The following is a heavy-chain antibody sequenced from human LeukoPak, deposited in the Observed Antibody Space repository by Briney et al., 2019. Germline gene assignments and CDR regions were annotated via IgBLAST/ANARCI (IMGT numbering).Heavy chain of an antibody. CDR2: IKQDGSEK. CDR1: GFTFSSYW. D-gene: IGHD3-16*02. J-gene: IGHJ3*02. V-gene: IGHV3-7*01. CDR3: AREGGRSVWGSYRYNAFDI. Sequence: GGSLRLSCAASGFTFSSYWMSWVRQAPGKGLEWVANIKQDGSEKYYVDSVKGRFTISRDNAKNSLYLQMNSLRAEDTAVYYCAREGGRSVWGSYRYNAFDIWGQGTMVTVSS.